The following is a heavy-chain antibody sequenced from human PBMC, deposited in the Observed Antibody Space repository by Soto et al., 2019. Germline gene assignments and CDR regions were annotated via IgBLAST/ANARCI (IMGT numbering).Heavy chain of an antibody. CDR1: GGSFSRPGSY. Sequence: SETLSLPCILPGGSFSRPGSYWGWMRQIPGRGLEWIGIVVNIETTRYTLPLRTRRTMSIDTSANLFSMTMCAYLPWSSLRASDTARYYCARPFDPSNGYDFWGQGTLVTVSS. V-gene: IGHV4-31*03. D-gene: IGHD3-10*01. CDR2: VVNIETT. CDR3: ARPFDPSNGYDF. J-gene: IGHJ5*01.